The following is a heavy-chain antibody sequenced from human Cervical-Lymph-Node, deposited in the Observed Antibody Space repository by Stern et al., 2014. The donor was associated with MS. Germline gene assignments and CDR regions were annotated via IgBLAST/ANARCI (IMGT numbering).Heavy chain of an antibody. CDR2: IIPIFGTA. CDR3: ARSWGARYWYFDL. D-gene: IGHD1-26*01. CDR1: GGTFRSYA. Sequence: VQLLESGAEVKKPGSSVKVSCKASGGTFRSYAISWVRQAPGQGLEWVGGIIPIFGTANYAQKFQGRVTITADESTSTAYMELSSLRSEDTAVYYCARSWGARYWYFDLWGRGTLVTVSS. V-gene: IGHV1-69*01. J-gene: IGHJ2*01.